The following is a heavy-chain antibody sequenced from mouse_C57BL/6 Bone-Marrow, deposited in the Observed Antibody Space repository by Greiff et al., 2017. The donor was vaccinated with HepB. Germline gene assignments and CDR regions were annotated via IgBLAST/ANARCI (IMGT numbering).Heavy chain of an antibody. Sequence: VQLQQPGAELVKPGASVKVSCKASGYTFTSYWMHWVKQRPGQGLEWIGRIHPADSDTNYNQKFKGKATLTDDKSTSTAYMQLSSLTSEDSAVDCCAAVYYGNYVGYFDVWGTGTTVTVSS. J-gene: IGHJ1*03. CDR2: IHPADSDT. CDR3: AAVYYGNYVGYFDV. CDR1: GYTFTSYW. V-gene: IGHV1-74*01. D-gene: IGHD2-1*01.